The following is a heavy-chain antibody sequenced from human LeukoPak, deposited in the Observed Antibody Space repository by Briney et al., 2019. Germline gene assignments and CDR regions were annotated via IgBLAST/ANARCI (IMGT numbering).Heavy chain of an antibody. V-gene: IGHV3-23*01. CDR3: AKADAWGRYKD. CDR2: ISGSGGSA. D-gene: IGHD3-16*01. J-gene: IGHJ1*01. Sequence: GGSLRLSCAASGFTFSSYAMSWVRQAPGKGLEWVSAISGSGGSAYYADSVKGRFTISRDNSKNTLYLQMNSLRAEDTAVYYCAKADAWGRYKDWGQGTLVTVSS. CDR1: GFTFSSYA.